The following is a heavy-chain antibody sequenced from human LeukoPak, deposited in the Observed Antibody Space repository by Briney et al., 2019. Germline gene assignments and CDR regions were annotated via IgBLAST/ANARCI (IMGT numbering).Heavy chain of an antibody. CDR1: GFAFSIYA. J-gene: IGHJ4*02. V-gene: IGHV3-30*04. CDR2: VSHDGSTK. CDR3: AKDFPFYYDSSGYYN. D-gene: IGHD3-22*01. Sequence: GGSLRLSCAASGFAFSIYAIHWVRQAPGKGLEWVAVVSHDGSTKFYADSVKGRFTISRDNSKNTLYLEMKTLGAEDTAVYYCAKDFPFYYDSSGYYNWGQGTLVTVSS.